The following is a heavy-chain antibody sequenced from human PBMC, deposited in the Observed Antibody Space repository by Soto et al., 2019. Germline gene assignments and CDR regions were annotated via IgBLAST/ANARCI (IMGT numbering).Heavy chain of an antibody. CDR1: GFTFSNAW. CDR2: IKSKTDGGTT. V-gene: IGHV3-15*01. J-gene: IGHJ6*02. D-gene: IGHD3-3*01. CDR3: TTEYDFWSGYGMDV. Sequence: GGSLRLSCAASGFTFSNAWMSWVRQAPGKGLGWVGRIKSKTDGGTTDYAAPVKGRFTISRDDSKNTLYLQMKSLKTEDTAVYYCTTEYDFWSGYGMDVWGQGTTVTVSS.